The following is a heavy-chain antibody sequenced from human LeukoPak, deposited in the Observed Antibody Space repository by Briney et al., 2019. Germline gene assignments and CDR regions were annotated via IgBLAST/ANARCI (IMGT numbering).Heavy chain of an antibody. V-gene: IGHV4-31*03. D-gene: IGHD2/OR15-2a*01. Sequence: PSQTLSLTCTVSGGSISSGGYYWSWIRQHPGKGLEWIGYIYYSGSTYYNPSLKSRVTISVDTSKNQFSLKLSSVTAADTAVYYCARGVCPSFRCWFDPWGQGTLVTVSS. J-gene: IGHJ5*02. CDR1: GGSISSGGYY. CDR2: IYYSGST. CDR3: ARGVCPSFRCWFDP.